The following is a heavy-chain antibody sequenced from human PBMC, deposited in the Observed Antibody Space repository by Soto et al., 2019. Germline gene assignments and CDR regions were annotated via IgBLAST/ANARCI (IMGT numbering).Heavy chain of an antibody. Sequence: SETLSLTCTVSGDSISSGSYFWGWVRQPPGKGLEWIGSFSYTETTYYNPSLKSAVTISVDPSKNQLSLNLDSVTAADTAVYYCGGCFFGGHWYFVFWGGGTLVPVSS. V-gene: IGHV4-39*01. CDR3: GGCFFGGHWYFVF. J-gene: IGHJ2*01. D-gene: IGHD3-16*01. CDR2: FSYTETT. CDR1: GDSISSGSYF.